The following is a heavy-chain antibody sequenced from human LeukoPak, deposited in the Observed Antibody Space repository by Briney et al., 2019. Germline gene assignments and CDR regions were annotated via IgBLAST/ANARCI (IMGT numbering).Heavy chain of an antibody. J-gene: IGHJ4*02. CDR1: GGTFSSYA. CDR3: AGDPLEPYYYDSSGYWDY. Sequence: SVKVSCKASGGTFSSYAISWVRQAPGQGLEWMGGIIPIFGTANYAQKFQGRVTITADESTSTAYMELSSLRSEDTAVYYCAGDPLEPYYYDSSGYWDYWGQGTLVTVSS. V-gene: IGHV1-69*01. CDR2: IIPIFGTA. D-gene: IGHD3-22*01.